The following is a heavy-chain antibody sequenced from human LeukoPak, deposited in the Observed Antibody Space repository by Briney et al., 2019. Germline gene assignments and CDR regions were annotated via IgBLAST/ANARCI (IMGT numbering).Heavy chain of an antibody. CDR3: ARDRNYDILTGYYISHWYFDL. CDR1: GGSISSGDYY. Sequence: SQTLSLTCTVSGGSISSGDYYWSWIRQPPGKGLEWIGYIYYSGSTNYNPSLKSRVTISVDTSKNQFSLKLSSVTAADTAVYYCARDRNYDILTGYYISHWYFDLWGRGTLVTVSS. J-gene: IGHJ2*01. D-gene: IGHD3-9*01. V-gene: IGHV4-61*08. CDR2: IYYSGST.